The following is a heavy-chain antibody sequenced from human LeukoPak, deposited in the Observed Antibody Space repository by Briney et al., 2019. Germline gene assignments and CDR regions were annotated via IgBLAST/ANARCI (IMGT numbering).Heavy chain of an antibody. CDR2: LYPGVST. J-gene: IGHJ6*03. CDR1: GGPIYSYY. Sequence: SETLSLTCTVSGGPIYSYYWSWIRQTAGKGLEWIGRLYPGVSTDYNPSLKSWVTMSVDTSKNQFALKLSAVTAADTAVYYCARLKFYDSTGYSPGHYMDVWGKGTTVTVSS. V-gene: IGHV4-4*07. CDR3: ARLKFYDSTGYSPGHYMDV. D-gene: IGHD3-22*01.